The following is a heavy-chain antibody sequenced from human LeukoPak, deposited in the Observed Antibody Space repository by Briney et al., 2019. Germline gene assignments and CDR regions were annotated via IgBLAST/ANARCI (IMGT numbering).Heavy chain of an antibody. V-gene: IGHV4-4*07. Sequence: SETLSLTCTVSGGSISSYYWSWIRQPAGKGLEWIGRIYTSGSTNYNPSLKSRVTMSVDTSKNQFSLKLSSVTAADTAVYYCARGGYYDILTGYYRQFDYWGQGTLVTVSS. CDR1: GGSISSYY. CDR3: ARGGYYDILTGYYRQFDY. CDR2: IYTSGST. J-gene: IGHJ4*02. D-gene: IGHD3-9*01.